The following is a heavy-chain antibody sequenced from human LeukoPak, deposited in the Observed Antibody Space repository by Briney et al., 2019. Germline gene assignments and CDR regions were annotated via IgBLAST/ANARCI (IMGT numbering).Heavy chain of an antibody. J-gene: IGHJ4*02. CDR2: ISAYNGNT. CDR3: ARDVNRYRSGRFDY. CDR1: GYTFTSYG. D-gene: IGHD6-19*01. Sequence: ASVKVSCKASGYTFTSYGISWVRQAPGQGLEWMGWISAYNGNTNYAQKLQGRVTMTTDTSTSTAYMELRSPRSDDTAVYYCARDVNRYRSGRFDYWGQGTLVTVSS. V-gene: IGHV1-18*01.